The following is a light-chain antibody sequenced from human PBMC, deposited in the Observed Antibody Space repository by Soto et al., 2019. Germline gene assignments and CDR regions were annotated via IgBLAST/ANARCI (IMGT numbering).Light chain of an antibody. J-gene: IGLJ1*01. Sequence: QSALTQPASVAGSPGQSITISCTGTSSDVGGYNYVSWYQQHPGKAPKLMIYDVSNRPSGVSNRFSGSKSGNPASLTISGLQAEDEADYYCSSYTSSSTPPYVFGTGTKVTVL. CDR2: DVS. CDR3: SSYTSSSTPPYV. CDR1: SSDVGGYNY. V-gene: IGLV2-14*01.